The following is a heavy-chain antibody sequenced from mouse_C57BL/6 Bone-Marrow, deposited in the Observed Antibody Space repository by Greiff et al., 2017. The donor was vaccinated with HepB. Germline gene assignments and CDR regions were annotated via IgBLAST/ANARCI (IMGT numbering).Heavy chain of an antibody. CDR3: ARRGYYYGSSPAWFAY. J-gene: IGHJ3*01. Sequence: VQLQQSGAELVRPGASVKLSCKASGYTFTSYWMHWVKQRPGQGLEWIGNINPSNGGTNYNEKFKSKATLTVDKSSSTAYMQLSSLTSEDSAVYYCARRGYYYGSSPAWFAYWGQGTLVTVSA. D-gene: IGHD1-1*01. CDR2: INPSNGGT. CDR1: GYTFTSYW. V-gene: IGHV1-53*01.